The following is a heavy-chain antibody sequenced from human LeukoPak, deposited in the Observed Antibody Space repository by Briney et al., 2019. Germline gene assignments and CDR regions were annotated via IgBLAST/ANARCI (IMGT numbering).Heavy chain of an antibody. V-gene: IGHV3-30*04. J-gene: IGHJ4*02. Sequence: GRSLRLSCAASGFTFSSYAMHWVRQAPSKGLEWVAVISYDGSNKYYADSVKGRFTISRDNSKNTLYLQMNSLRAEDTAVYYCASAENGGYFDYWGQGTLVTVSS. CDR3: ASAENGGYFDY. CDR2: ISYDGSNK. CDR1: GFTFSSYA. D-gene: IGHD3-16*01.